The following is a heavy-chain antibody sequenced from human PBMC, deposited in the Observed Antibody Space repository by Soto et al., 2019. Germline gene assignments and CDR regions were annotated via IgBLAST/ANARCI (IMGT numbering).Heavy chain of an antibody. D-gene: IGHD3-9*01. CDR1: GDSINNTYW. J-gene: IGHJ6*02. CDR3: ARAPQTRPKYYDILTGYSSSPINGMDV. V-gene: IGHV4-4*02. CDR2: IFHTGGK. Sequence: PSETLSLTCFVSGDSINNTYWWSWVRQAPGKGLEWIGEIFHTGGKSYMPSLRGRITLSVDTSKNQFSLKLTSVTAADTAVYYCARAPQTRPKYYDILTGYSSSPINGMDVWGQGTTVTVSS.